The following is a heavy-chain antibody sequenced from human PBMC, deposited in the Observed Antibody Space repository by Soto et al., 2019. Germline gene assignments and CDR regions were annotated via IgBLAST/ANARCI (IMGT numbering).Heavy chain of an antibody. CDR1: GYTFTGYY. V-gene: IGHV1-2*02. CDR2: INPNSGGT. CDR3: ARDPGSWYSVDWYFDL. J-gene: IGHJ2*01. Sequence: ASVKVSCKASGYTFTGYYMHWVRQAPGQGLEWMGWINPNSGGTNYAQKFQGRVTMTRDTSISTAYMELSRLRSDDTAVYYCARDPGSWYSVDWYFDLWGRGTLVTVSS. D-gene: IGHD6-13*01.